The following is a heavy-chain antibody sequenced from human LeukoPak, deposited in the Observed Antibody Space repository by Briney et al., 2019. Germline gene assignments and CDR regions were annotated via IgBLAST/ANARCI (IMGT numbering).Heavy chain of an antibody. Sequence: GGSLRLSCAASGFTFSSYAMHWVRQAPGKGLEWVAVISYDGSNKYYADSVKGRFTISRDNSKNTLYLQVNSLRPEDTAVYHCAKDADIAAAGYYFDYWGQGTLVTVSS. J-gene: IGHJ4*02. CDR2: ISYDGSNK. CDR3: AKDADIAAAGYYFDY. V-gene: IGHV3-30*04. CDR1: GFTFSSYA. D-gene: IGHD6-13*01.